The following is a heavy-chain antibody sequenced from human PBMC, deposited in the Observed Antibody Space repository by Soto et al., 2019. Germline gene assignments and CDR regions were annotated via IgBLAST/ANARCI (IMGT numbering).Heavy chain of an antibody. CDR3: ASGYYYGSGGPTPGGMDV. CDR1: GYTFTNYD. D-gene: IGHD3-10*01. V-gene: IGHV1-18*01. CDR2: ISTYTGNT. Sequence: QVHLVQSGAEVKKPGASVKVSCKASGYTFTNYDINWVRQAPGQGLEWMGWISTYTGNTNYAQKLQGRVTMTTDTATSTAYRELRSLRADDTAVYYCASGYYYGSGGPTPGGMDVWGHGTTVTFS. J-gene: IGHJ6*02.